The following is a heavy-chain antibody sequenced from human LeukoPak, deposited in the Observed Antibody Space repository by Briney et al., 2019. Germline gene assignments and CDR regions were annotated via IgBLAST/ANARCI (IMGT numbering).Heavy chain of an antibody. CDR1: GDTLTTYY. CDR3: ARDQFGTGTFDS. V-gene: IGHV1-46*01. D-gene: IGHD3-10*01. Sequence: ASVKVSCKASGDTLTTYYIHWVRQAPGQGLEWMGIINPRGGRTTYPQHFQGRVAMTRDTSTSTVYMEMSSLTSEDTAVYYCARDQFGTGTFDSWGQGTPVSVSS. J-gene: IGHJ4*02. CDR2: INPRGGRT.